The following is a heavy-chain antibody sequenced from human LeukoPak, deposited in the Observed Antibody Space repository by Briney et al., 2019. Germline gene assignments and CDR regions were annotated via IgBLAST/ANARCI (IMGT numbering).Heavy chain of an antibody. D-gene: IGHD3-16*01. Sequence: GGSLRLSCAASGFTFSSYWMHWVRQAPGKGLFWVSRIKTDGSTATYADSVKGRFTIPRDNTENTLYLQMNSLRAEDTAVYYCVRDWAPDYWGQGTLVTVSS. CDR3: VRDWAPDY. CDR1: GFTFSSYW. CDR2: IKTDGSTA. J-gene: IGHJ4*02. V-gene: IGHV3-74*01.